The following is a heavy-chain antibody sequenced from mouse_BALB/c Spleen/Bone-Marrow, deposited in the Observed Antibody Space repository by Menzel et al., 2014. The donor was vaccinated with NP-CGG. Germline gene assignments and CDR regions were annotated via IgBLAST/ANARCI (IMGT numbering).Heavy chain of an antibody. CDR1: GYTFTAYV. J-gene: IGHJ2*01. Sequence: VQLKQSGPELVKPGASVKMSCKASGYTFTAYVMHWVKQKPGQGLEWIGYINPYNDGTNYIEKFKGKATLTSDIPSSTAHMELSSLTSEDSAVYYCAREGWLLRFEYWGQGTTLTVSS. V-gene: IGHV1-14*01. CDR2: INPYNDGT. D-gene: IGHD2-3*01. CDR3: AREGWLLRFEY.